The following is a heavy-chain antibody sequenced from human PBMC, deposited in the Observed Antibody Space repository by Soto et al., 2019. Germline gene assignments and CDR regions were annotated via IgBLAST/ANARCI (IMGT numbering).Heavy chain of an antibody. CDR2: ISHSII. V-gene: IGHV3-48*02. D-gene: IGHD3-22*01. J-gene: IGHJ4*02. Sequence: EVQLVESGGDLVQPGGSLRLSCAASGLTLNDYGMNWVRQAPGKGLEWISYISHSIIYYADAVKGRFTVSRDSDKNSLYLEMNSLRDEDTAVYYCATWGYYYHSSGYYYFDYWGQGTLVTVSS. CDR3: ATWGYYYHSSGYYYFDY. CDR1: GLTLNDYG.